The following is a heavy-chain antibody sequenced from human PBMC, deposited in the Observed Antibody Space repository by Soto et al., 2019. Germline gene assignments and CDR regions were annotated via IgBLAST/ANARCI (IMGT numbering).Heavy chain of an antibody. D-gene: IGHD3-16*01. V-gene: IGHV4-39*01. CDR2: IYYSGST. Sequence: SETLSLTCTVSGGSISSSSYYLGWIRQPPGKGLEWIGSIYYSGSTYYNPSLKSRVTISVDTSKNQFSLKLSSVTAADTAVYYCARRLTEYYDYVWGNYCNYYFDYWDQGPLVTVSS. CDR1: GGSISSSSYY. J-gene: IGHJ4*02. CDR3: ARRLTEYYDYVWGNYCNYYFDY.